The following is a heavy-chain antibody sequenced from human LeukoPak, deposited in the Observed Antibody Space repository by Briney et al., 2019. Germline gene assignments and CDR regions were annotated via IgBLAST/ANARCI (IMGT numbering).Heavy chain of an antibody. V-gene: IGHV3-30-3*01. CDR3: ARGSVGTPPPFDF. D-gene: IGHD2-15*01. Sequence: GGSLRLSCAASGFTFSRYALHWVRQAPGKGLEWVALTLSDGSDQYYADFVKGRFTISKDKSKNTLYLQMNSLKIEDTAVYYCARGSVGTPPPFDFWGQGTLVTVSS. J-gene: IGHJ4*02. CDR1: GFTFSRYA. CDR2: TLSDGSDQ.